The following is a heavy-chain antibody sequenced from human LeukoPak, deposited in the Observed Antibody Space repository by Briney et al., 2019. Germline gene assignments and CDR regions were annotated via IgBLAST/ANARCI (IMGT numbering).Heavy chain of an antibody. CDR3: ARNLPYNYYGSGSYYTAIDY. CDR1: GFTFSSYS. V-gene: IGHV3-21*01. D-gene: IGHD3-10*01. Sequence: GGSLRLSCAASGFTFSSYSMNWVRHAPGKGLECVSSISSSSSYIYYADSVKGRFTISRDNAKNSLYLQMNSLRAEDTAVYYCARNLPYNYYGSGSYYTAIDYWGQGTLVTVSS. CDR2: ISSSSSYI. J-gene: IGHJ4*02.